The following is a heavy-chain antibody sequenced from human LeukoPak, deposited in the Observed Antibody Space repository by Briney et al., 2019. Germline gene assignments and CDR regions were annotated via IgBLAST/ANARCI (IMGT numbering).Heavy chain of an antibody. V-gene: IGHV1-69*13. D-gene: IGHD4-17*01. CDR1: GGTFSSYA. CDR2: IIPIFGTA. J-gene: IGHJ4*02. CDR3: ARDHAIYGDYCPDY. Sequence: ASVKVSCKASGGTFSSYAISWVRQAPGQGLEWMGGIIPIFGTANYAQKFQGRVTITADESTSTAYMELSSLRSEDTAVYYCARDHAIYGDYCPDYWGQGTLVTVSS.